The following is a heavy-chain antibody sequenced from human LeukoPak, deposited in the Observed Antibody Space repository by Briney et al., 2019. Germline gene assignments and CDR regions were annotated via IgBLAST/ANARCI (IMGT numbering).Heavy chain of an antibody. CDR2: IYYSGST. D-gene: IGHD4-23*01. CDR1: GGSISSGSYY. J-gene: IGHJ4*02. CDR3: ARAPLYSGTLDY. V-gene: IGHV4-39*01. Sequence: SETLSLTCTVSGGSISSGSYYWGWIRQPPGKGLEWIGSIYYSGSTYYNPSLKSRVTISVDTSKNQFSLKLSSVTAADTAVYYCARAPLYSGTLDYWGQGTLVTVSS.